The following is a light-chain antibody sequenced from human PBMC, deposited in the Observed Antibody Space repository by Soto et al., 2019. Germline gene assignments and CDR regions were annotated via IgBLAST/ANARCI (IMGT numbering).Light chain of an antibody. J-gene: IGKJ4*01. Sequence: DIQMTQSPSSLSASVGDRVTITCQASQDISNYLNWYQQKPGKAPKLLIYDASNLETGVPSRFSGSGSGTDFTFTISSLQPEEIATYYCQQYDRELTFGGGTKVEIK. V-gene: IGKV1-33*01. CDR1: QDISNY. CDR2: DAS. CDR3: QQYDRELT.